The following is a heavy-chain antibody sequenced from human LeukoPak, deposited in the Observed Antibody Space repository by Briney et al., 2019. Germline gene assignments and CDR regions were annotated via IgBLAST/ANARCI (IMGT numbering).Heavy chain of an antibody. V-gene: IGHV3-21*01. J-gene: IGHJ6*04. CDR1: GFTFSSYT. CDR3: AELGITMIGGV. Sequence: GGSLRLSCVVSGFTFSSYTMNWVRQAPGKGLEWVSSISSSSSYIYYADSVKGRFTISRDNAKNSLYLQMNSLRAEDTAVYYCAELGITMIGGVWGKGTTVTISS. CDR2: ISSSSSYI. D-gene: IGHD3-10*02.